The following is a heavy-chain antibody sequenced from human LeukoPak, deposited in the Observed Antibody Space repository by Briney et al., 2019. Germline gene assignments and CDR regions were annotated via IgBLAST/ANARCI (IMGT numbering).Heavy chain of an antibody. V-gene: IGHV3-7*01. CDR2: IKQDGSEK. CDR1: GFTFSSYW. CDR3: ARGGKYQLLYGIY. Sequence: HPGGSLRLSCAASGFTFSSYWMSWVRQAPGKGLEWVANIKQDGSEKYYVDSVKGRFTISRDNAKNSLYLKMNSLRAEDTAVYYCARGGKYQLLYGIYWGQGTLVTVSS. J-gene: IGHJ4*02. D-gene: IGHD2-2*02.